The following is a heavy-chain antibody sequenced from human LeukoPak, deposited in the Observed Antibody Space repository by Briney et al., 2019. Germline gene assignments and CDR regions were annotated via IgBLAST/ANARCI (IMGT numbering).Heavy chain of an antibody. CDR3: ARHASDYYDSSGYYDY. CDR2: IYYSGST. J-gene: IGHJ4*02. CDR1: GGSISSYY. V-gene: IGHV4-59*08. D-gene: IGHD3-22*01. Sequence: PSETLSLTCTVSGGSISSYYWSWIRQPPGKGLEWIGYIYYSGSTNYNPSLKSRVTISVDTSKNQFSLKLSSVTAADTAVYYCARHASDYYDSSGYYDYWGRGTLVTVSS.